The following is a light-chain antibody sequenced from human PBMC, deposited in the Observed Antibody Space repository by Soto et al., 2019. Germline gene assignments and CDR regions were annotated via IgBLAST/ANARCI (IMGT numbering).Light chain of an antibody. V-gene: IGKV3-20*01. CDR1: QSVISTY. Sequence: EIVMTQSPGTLSLSPGERATLSCRASQSVISTYLACYQQKPGQAPRLLIYGASNRDTGITDRFTGSGSGTDFTLTISRLEPEDFAVYYCQQYGSSPLTFGGGTKVEIK. J-gene: IGKJ4*01. CDR3: QQYGSSPLT. CDR2: GAS.